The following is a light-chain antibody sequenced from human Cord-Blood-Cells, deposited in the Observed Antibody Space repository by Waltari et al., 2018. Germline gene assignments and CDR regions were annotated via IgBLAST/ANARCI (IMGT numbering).Light chain of an antibody. CDR3: QQYGSSPT. V-gene: IGKV3-20*01. Sequence: EIVLTQSPGTLSLSPGERATLSCRASQSVSSSYLARYQQKPGQAPRLLIYGASSRATGIPDRFSGSGSGTDFTLTIIRLEPEDFAVYYCQQYGSSPTFGQGTKVEIK. CDR2: GAS. CDR1: QSVSSSY. J-gene: IGKJ1*01.